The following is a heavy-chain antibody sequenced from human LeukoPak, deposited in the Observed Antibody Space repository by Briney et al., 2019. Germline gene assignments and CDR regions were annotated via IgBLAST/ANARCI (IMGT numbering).Heavy chain of an antibody. V-gene: IGHV1-69*05. CDR2: IIPIFGTA. CDR3: ARVPLRAYSSGWQTNYYYYYMDV. J-gene: IGHJ6*03. Sequence: SVKVSCKASGGTFSSYAISWVRQAPGQGLEWMGGIIPIFGTANYAQKFQGRVTITTDESTSTAYMELSSLRSEDTAVYYCARVPLRAYSSGWQTNYYYYYMDVWGKGTTVTVSS. CDR1: GGTFSSYA. D-gene: IGHD6-19*01.